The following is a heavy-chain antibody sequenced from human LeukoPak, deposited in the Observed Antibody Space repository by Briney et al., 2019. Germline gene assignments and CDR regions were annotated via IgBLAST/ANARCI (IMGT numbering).Heavy chain of an antibody. V-gene: IGHV3-23*01. CDR1: GFTFSGSD. CDR2: IDAGGGST. CDR3: ARIGDPLGGYYFTELEY. Sequence: PGGSLRLSCAASGFTFSGSDMSWVRQAPGKGLEWVSAIDAGGGSTYYAEPVKGRFTISRDNSKNTLYLQMNSLRAADTAVYYCARIGDPLGGYYFTELEYWGQGTLVTVSS. J-gene: IGHJ4*02. D-gene: IGHD3-10*01.